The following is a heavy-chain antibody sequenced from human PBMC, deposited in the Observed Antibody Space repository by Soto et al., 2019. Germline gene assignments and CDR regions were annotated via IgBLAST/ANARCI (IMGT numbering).Heavy chain of an antibody. CDR2: INHSGST. V-gene: IGHV4-34*01. J-gene: IGHJ5*02. Sequence: SETLSLTCAVYGGSFSGYYWSWIRQPPGKGLEWIGEINHSGSTNYNPSLKIRVTLSVDTSKNQFSLKLSFVTAADTAVYYCAREDYYNRFDPWGQGTLVTSPQ. D-gene: IGHD2-21*01. CDR1: GGSFSGYY. CDR3: AREDYYNRFDP.